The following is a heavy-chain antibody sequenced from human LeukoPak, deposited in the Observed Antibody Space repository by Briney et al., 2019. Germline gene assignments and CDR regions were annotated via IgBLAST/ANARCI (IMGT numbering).Heavy chain of an antibody. CDR3: ARDPAYSSSWEYYYYYGMDV. CDR2: ISAYDGNT. D-gene: IGHD6-13*01. Sequence: GASVKVSCKASGYTFTSYGISWVRQAPGQGLEWMGWISAYDGNTNYAQKLQGRVTMTTDTSTSTAYMELRSLRSDDTAVYYCARDPAYSSSWEYYYYYGMDVWGQGTTVTVSS. CDR1: GYTFTSYG. J-gene: IGHJ6*02. V-gene: IGHV1-18*01.